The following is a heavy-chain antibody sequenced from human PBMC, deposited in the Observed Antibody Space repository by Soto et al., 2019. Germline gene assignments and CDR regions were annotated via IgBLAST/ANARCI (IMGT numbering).Heavy chain of an antibody. CDR3: ARDTRGYSGYVVHYYGMDV. Sequence: ASVKVSCKASGYTFTDHYIDWVRQAPGQGLEWMGWINPNTGDIKYAPKFQGWVTMTRDTSLSTAYMELSRLRSDDTAVYYCARDTRGYSGYVVHYYGMDVWGQGTTVTVSS. V-gene: IGHV1-2*04. D-gene: IGHD5-12*01. CDR1: GYTFTDHY. CDR2: INPNTGDI. J-gene: IGHJ6*02.